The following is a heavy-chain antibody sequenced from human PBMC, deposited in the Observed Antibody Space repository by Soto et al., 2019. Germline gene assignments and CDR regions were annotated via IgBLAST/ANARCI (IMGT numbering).Heavy chain of an antibody. Sequence: QVQLVESGGGVVQPGGSLRLSCEVSGFTFSIYGVQWVRQAPGKGLECVAGISYEGSNKYYVDSVKGRFTISRDNSKSMLYLQMNSLRPEDTAVYYCVRVGARFVWNVINDAFDIWGLGTKVTVAS. D-gene: IGHD3-10*01. CDR1: GFTFSIYG. CDR3: VRVGARFVWNVINDAFDI. J-gene: IGHJ3*02. CDR2: ISYEGSNK. V-gene: IGHV3-30*03.